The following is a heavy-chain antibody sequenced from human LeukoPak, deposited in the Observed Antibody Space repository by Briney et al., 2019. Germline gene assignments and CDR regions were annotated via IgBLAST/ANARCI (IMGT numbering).Heavy chain of an antibody. CDR1: GFTFVSYW. Sequence: PGGSLRLSCAASGFTFVSYWMSWVRQAPGKGLEWVANIKQDGSEKYYVDSVKGRFTISRDNAKNSLYLQMNSLRAEDTAVYYCARGPSSAFDYWGQGTLVTVSS. CDR3: ARGPSSAFDY. V-gene: IGHV3-7*04. D-gene: IGHD6-6*01. J-gene: IGHJ4*02. CDR2: IKQDGSEK.